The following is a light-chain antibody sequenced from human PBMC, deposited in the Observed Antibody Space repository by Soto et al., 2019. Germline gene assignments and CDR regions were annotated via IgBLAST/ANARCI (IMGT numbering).Light chain of an antibody. V-gene: IGLV1-40*01. CDR1: SSNIGSNYD. CDR3: QSYDSDLSAWV. CDR2: AYT. J-gene: IGLJ3*02. Sequence: QPVLTQPPSVSGAPGQTVTISCAGTSSNIGSNYDVHWYQHLPGTAPKLLIFAYTNRPSGVPDRFSGSKSGTSASLAITGFQSEDEAAYYCQSYDSDLSAWVFGGGTKVTVL.